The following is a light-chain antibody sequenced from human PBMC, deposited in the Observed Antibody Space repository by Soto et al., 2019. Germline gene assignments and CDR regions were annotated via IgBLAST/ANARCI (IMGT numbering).Light chain of an antibody. J-gene: IGLJ1*01. CDR3: SSYTAGGTI. Sequence: QSVLTQPASVSGSAGQSITISCTGTSGDVGGYYYVSWYQQLPGKAPKLMISEVSNRPSGVSNRFSGSKSGNTASLTISGLQAEDEADYYCSSYTAGGTIFGTGTKVTVL. V-gene: IGLV2-14*01. CDR1: SGDVGGYYY. CDR2: EVS.